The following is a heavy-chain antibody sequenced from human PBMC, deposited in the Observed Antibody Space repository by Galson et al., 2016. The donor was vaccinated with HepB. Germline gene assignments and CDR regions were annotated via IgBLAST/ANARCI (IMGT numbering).Heavy chain of an antibody. Sequence: SLRLSCATSGFTYSTYWMHWVRQTPGKGLVWVSRISEDGRATNYADSVKGRFAISRDNAKNTLYLQMNSLSAEDTAIYYCARVFPARCSGRSRFSEGAFDIWGQGTMVIVSS. CDR2: ISEDGRAT. D-gene: IGHD2-15*01. V-gene: IGHV3-74*01. J-gene: IGHJ3*02. CDR1: GFTYSTYW. CDR3: ARVFPARCSGRSRFSEGAFDI.